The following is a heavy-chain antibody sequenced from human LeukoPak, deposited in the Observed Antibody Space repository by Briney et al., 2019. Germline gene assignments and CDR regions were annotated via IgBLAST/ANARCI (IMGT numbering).Heavy chain of an antibody. CDR2: INGDGDDT. Sequence: GGSMRLCCAASGFTFHDYTMHWVRQRPGKGLEWVSLINGDGDDTYYSDSVKGRFTIPRDNAKNSLFMQMNYLRVEDTAVYYCARGGGRYCSGGSCNDIDYWGQGTLVTVSS. CDR1: GFTFHDYT. CDR3: ARGGGRYCSGGSCNDIDY. D-gene: IGHD2-15*01. J-gene: IGHJ4*02. V-gene: IGHV3-43*01.